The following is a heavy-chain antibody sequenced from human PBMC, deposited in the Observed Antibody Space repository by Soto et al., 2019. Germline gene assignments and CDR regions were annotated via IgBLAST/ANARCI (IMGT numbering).Heavy chain of an antibody. V-gene: IGHV4-59*12. Sequence: SETLSLTCTVSGGSISSYYWSWIRQPPGKGLEWIGYIYYSGSTNYNPSLKSRVTISVDTSKNQFSLKLSSVTAADTAVYYCARDVLDWFDSWGQGTLVTVSS. D-gene: IGHD6-6*01. CDR3: ARDVLDWFDS. J-gene: IGHJ5*01. CDR1: GGSISSYY. CDR2: IYYSGST.